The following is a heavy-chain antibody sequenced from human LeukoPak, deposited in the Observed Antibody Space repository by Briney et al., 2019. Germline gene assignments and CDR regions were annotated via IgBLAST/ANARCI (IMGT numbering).Heavy chain of an antibody. V-gene: IGHV3-23*01. Sequence: PGGSLRLSCAASGFTFSIYAVNGVRQAPGKGLEWVSTISDSGGRTYYADSVKGRFTISRDNSKNMLYLQMDSLRAEDTAIYYCGKQKTAAGTDYWGQGTLVTVSS. J-gene: IGHJ4*02. CDR2: ISDSGGRT. CDR1: GFTFSIYA. D-gene: IGHD6-13*01. CDR3: GKQKTAAGTDY.